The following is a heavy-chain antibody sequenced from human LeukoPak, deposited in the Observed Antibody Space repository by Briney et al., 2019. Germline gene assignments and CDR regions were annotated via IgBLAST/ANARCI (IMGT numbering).Heavy chain of an antibody. J-gene: IGHJ4*02. V-gene: IGHV4-59*12. Sequence: PSETLSLTCTVSGGSISSYYWSWIRQPPGKGLEWIGYIYYSGSTNYNPSLKSRVTISVDTSKNQFSLKLSSVTAADTAVYFCASVDRHLGIRHFFEYWGQGTLATVSS. CDR3: ASVDRHLGIRHFFEY. CDR1: GGSISSYY. D-gene: IGHD7-27*01. CDR2: IYYSGST.